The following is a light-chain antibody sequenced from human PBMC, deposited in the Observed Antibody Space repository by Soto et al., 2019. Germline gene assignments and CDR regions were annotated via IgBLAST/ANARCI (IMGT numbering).Light chain of an antibody. CDR1: SSDVGGYNS. V-gene: IGLV2-14*01. CDR3: SAYRSSTTLL. Sequence: QSVLTQPASVSGSPGQSITISCTGTSSDVGGYNSVSWYQQHPGKAPKLIIYEVNYRPVGVANRFSSSKSGNTASLTISGLQAEDEADYYCSAYRSSTTLLFGGGTKVTV. J-gene: IGLJ2*01. CDR2: EVN.